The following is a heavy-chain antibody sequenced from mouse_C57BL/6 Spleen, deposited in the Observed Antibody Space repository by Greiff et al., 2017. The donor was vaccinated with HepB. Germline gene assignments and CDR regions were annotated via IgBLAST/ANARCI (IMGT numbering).Heavy chain of an antibody. J-gene: IGHJ4*01. V-gene: IGHV1-19*01. CDR3: ALTGTNYYAMDY. Sequence: EVKLQESGPVLVKPGASVKMSCKASGYTFTDYYMNWVKQSHGKSLEWIGVINPYNGGTSYNQKFKGKATLTVDKSSSTAYMELNSLTSEDSAVYYCALTGTNYYAMDYWGQGTSVTVSS. CDR2: INPYNGGT. CDR1: GYTFTDYY. D-gene: IGHD4-1*01.